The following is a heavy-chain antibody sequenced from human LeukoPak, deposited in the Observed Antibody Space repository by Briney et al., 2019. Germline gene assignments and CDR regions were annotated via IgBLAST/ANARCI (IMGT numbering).Heavy chain of an antibody. J-gene: IGHJ4*02. CDR3: ANCYGDYVSVTDY. V-gene: IGHV4-34*01. CDR1: GGSLSGYY. D-gene: IGHD4-17*01. Sequence: SETLSLTRAVYGGSLSGYYWSWIRQPPGKGLEWIGEINHSGSTNYNPSLKSRVTISVDTSKNQFSLKLGSVTAADTAVYYCANCYGDYVSVTDYWGQGTLVTVSS. CDR2: INHSGST.